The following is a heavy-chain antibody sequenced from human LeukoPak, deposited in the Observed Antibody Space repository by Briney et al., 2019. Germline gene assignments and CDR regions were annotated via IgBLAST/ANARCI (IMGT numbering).Heavy chain of an antibody. CDR3: ARVVRGYYDSSGYFQTDDTVDY. J-gene: IGHJ4*02. Sequence: PGGSLRLSCAASGFTFSSYEMNWVRQAPGKGLEWVSYISSSGSTIYYADSVKGRFTISRDNAKNSLYLQMNSLRAEDTAVYYCARVVRGYYDSSGYFQTDDTVDYWGQGTLVTVSS. V-gene: IGHV3-48*03. CDR2: ISSSGSTI. D-gene: IGHD3-22*01. CDR1: GFTFSSYE.